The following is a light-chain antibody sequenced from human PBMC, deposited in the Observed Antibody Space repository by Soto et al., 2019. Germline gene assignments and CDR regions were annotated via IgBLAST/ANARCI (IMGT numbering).Light chain of an antibody. CDR1: SSDVGGYNY. J-gene: IGLJ2*01. Sequence: QSALTQPASVSGSPGQSVTISCTGTSSDVGGYNYVSWYQQHPGKAPKLMIYDVSNRPPGVSNRLSGSKSGNTASLTISVLQAEDEADYYCSSYTSSSTPPVVFGGGTKLTVL. V-gene: IGLV2-14*01. CDR2: DVS. CDR3: SSYTSSSTPPVV.